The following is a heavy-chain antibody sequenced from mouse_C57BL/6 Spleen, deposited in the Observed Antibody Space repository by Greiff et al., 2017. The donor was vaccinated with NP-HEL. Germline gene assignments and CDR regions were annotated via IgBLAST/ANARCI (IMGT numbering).Heavy chain of an antibody. CDR3: ARSSFITTVVATDFDY. J-gene: IGHJ2*01. V-gene: IGHV1-85*01. CDR2: IYPRDGST. CDR1: GYTFTSYD. Sequence: VQLQQSGPELVKPGASVKLSCKASGYTFTSYDINWVKQRPGQGLEWIGWIYPRDGSTKYNEKFKGKATLTVATSSSTAYMELHSLTSEDSAVYFCARSSFITTVVATDFDYWGQGTTLTVSS. D-gene: IGHD1-1*01.